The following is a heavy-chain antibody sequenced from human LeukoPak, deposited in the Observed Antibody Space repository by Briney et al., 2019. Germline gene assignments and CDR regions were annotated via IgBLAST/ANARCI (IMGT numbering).Heavy chain of an antibody. J-gene: IGHJ4*02. CDR2: ISYDGSNK. Sequence: PGGSLRRSCAASGFTFSSYAMHWVRQAPGKGLEWVAVISYDGSNKYYADSVKGRFTISRDNSKNTLYLQMNSLRAEDTAVYYCARDPDGYWGQGTLVTVSS. D-gene: IGHD5-24*01. CDR1: GFTFSSYA. V-gene: IGHV3-30-3*01. CDR3: ARDPDGY.